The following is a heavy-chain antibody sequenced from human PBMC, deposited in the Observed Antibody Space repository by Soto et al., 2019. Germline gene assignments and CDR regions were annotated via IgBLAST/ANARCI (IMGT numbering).Heavy chain of an antibody. D-gene: IGHD2-15*01. CDR2: IYWDDDK. CDR3: AHTIQQVVAAVFDY. V-gene: IGHV2-5*02. Sequence: SGPTLVNPTQTLTLTCTFSGFSLSTSGVGVGWIRQPPGKALEWLALIYWDDDKRYSPSLESRLTITKDTSKNQVVLTMTNMDPVDTATYYCAHTIQQVVAAVFDYWGQGTLVTVSS. CDR1: GFSLSTSGVG. J-gene: IGHJ4*02.